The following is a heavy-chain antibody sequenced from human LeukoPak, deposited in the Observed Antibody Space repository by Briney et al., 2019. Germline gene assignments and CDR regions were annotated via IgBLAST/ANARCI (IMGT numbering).Heavy chain of an antibody. CDR1: GYTLTELS. V-gene: IGHV1-24*01. CDR2: FDPEDGET. J-gene: IGHJ4*02. Sequence: ASVRVSCKVSGYTLTELSMHWVRQAPGEGLEWMGGFDPEDGETIYAQKFQGGVTMTEDTSTDTAYMELSSLRSEDTAVYYCATVVSSGWYDYWGQGTLVTVSS. CDR3: ATVVSSGWYDY. D-gene: IGHD6-19*01.